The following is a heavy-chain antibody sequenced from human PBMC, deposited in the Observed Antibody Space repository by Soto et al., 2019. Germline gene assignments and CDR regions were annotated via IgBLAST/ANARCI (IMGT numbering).Heavy chain of an antibody. CDR2: IYYSGST. V-gene: IGHV4-39*01. D-gene: IGHD6-19*01. Sequence: SETLSLTCTVSGGSISSSSYYWGWIRQPPGKGLEWIGSIYYSGSTYYNPSLKSRVTISVDTSKNQFSLKLSSVTAADTAVYYCARQKIPGYSSGWYYFDYWGQGTLVTVSS. J-gene: IGHJ4*02. CDR1: GGSISSSSYY. CDR3: ARQKIPGYSSGWYYFDY.